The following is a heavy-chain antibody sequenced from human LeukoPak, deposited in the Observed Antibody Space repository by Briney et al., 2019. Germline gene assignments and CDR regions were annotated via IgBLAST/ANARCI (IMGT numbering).Heavy chain of an antibody. J-gene: IGHJ4*02. CDR1: GGSISSSSYY. CDR2: IYYSGST. CDR3: ARLRGSYGVFDY. V-gene: IGHV4-39*07. Sequence: PSETLSLTCTVSGGSISSSSYYWGWIRQPPGKGLEWIGSIYYSGSTYYNPSLKSRVTISVDTSKNQFSLKLSSVTAADTAVYYCARLRGSYGVFDYWGQGTLVTVSS. D-gene: IGHD1-26*01.